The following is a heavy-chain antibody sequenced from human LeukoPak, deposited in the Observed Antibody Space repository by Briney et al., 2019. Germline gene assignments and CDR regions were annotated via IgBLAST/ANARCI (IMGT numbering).Heavy chain of an antibody. Sequence: PGGSLRLSCAASGFTFSSFAMTWVRQAPGKGLEWVSGISGSGGSTFYADSVKGRFTISRDNSKSTLYLQMNSLRAEDTAVYYCAKDLLMAVAGRFDYWGQGILVTVSS. V-gene: IGHV3-23*01. CDR2: ISGSGGST. D-gene: IGHD6-19*01. CDR1: GFTFSSFA. CDR3: AKDLLMAVAGRFDY. J-gene: IGHJ4*02.